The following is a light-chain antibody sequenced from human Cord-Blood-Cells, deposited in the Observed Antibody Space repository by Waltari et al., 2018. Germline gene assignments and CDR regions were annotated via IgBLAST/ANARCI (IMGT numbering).Light chain of an antibody. CDR1: SSDVGSYNL. CDR2: EGS. Sequence: QPASVSGSPGQSITISCTGTSSDVGSYNLVSWYQQHPGKAPKLMIYEGSKRPSGVSNRFSGSKSGNTASLTISGLQAEDEADYYCCSYAGSSTFVFGGGTKLTVL. V-gene: IGLV2-23*01. CDR3: CSYAGSSTFV. J-gene: IGLJ2*01.